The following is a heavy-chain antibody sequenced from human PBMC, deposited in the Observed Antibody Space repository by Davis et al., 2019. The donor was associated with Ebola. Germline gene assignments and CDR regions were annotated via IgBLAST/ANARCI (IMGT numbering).Heavy chain of an antibody. CDR2: ISSSSSYI. Sequence: GESLKISCAASGFTFSSYSMNWVRQAPGKGLEWVSYISSSSSYIYYADSVKGRFTISRDNAKNSLYLQMNSLRAEDTAVYYCASRDTAMAALDYWGQGTLVTVSS. V-gene: IGHV3-21*05. CDR1: GFTFSSYS. D-gene: IGHD5-18*01. CDR3: ASRDTAMAALDY. J-gene: IGHJ4*02.